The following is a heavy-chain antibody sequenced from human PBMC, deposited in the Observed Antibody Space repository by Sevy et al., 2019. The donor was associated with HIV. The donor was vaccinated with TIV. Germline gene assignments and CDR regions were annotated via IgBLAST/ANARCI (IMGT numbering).Heavy chain of an antibody. V-gene: IGHV3-30*04. CDR1: GFTFSNYV. J-gene: IGHJ6*02. CDR3: ARSVLAVAGSYGMDV. CDR2: IASYGNDE. D-gene: IGHD6-19*01. Sequence: GGSLRLSCAASGFTFSNYVMHWVRQAPGKGLEWVTFIASYGNDEDYADSVKGRFTISRDNSKNTLYLQMNSLRPEVTAVYYCARSVLAVAGSYGMDVWGQGTTVTVSS.